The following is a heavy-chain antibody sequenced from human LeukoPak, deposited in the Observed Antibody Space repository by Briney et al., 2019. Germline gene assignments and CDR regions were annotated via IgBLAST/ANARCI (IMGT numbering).Heavy chain of an antibody. D-gene: IGHD2-2*01. CDR2: IYYSGST. Sequence: SETLSLTCTVSGGSISSGDYYWSWIRQPPGKGLEWIGYIYYSGSTYYNPSLKSRVTISVDTSKNQFSLKLSSLTAADTAVYYCARDPGPYCSSTSCYFGNWFDPWGQGTLVTVSS. V-gene: IGHV4-30-4*08. CDR3: ARDPGPYCSSTSCYFGNWFDP. J-gene: IGHJ5*02. CDR1: GGSISSGDYY.